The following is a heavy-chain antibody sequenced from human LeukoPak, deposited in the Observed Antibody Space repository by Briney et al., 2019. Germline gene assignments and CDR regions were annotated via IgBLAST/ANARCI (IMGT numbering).Heavy chain of an antibody. Sequence: GGSLRLSCAASGFIFDDYAMHWVRQAPGKGLEWVSRISWNSGSIGYADSVMGRFTISRENAKNSLYLQMNSLRGEDTALYYCAKDRLPVGVLFDFWGQGTLVTVSS. D-gene: IGHD1-26*01. CDR1: GFIFDDYA. V-gene: IGHV3-9*01. CDR2: ISWNSGSI. J-gene: IGHJ4*02. CDR3: AKDRLPVGVLFDF.